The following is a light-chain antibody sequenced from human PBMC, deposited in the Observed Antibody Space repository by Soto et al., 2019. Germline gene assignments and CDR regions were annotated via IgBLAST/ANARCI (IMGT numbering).Light chain of an antibody. CDR2: GAS. J-gene: IGKJ4*01. CDR1: QGIASS. V-gene: IGKV1-9*01. CDR3: QQFNSYPLT. Sequence: DIHLTRSPSFLSASVGDRVTITCRASQGIASSLAWYQQKAGKAPKLLIYGASTLETGVPSRCSGSGPGTEFTLTISSLQPEDFGIYYCQQFNSYPLTFGGGTKVEIK.